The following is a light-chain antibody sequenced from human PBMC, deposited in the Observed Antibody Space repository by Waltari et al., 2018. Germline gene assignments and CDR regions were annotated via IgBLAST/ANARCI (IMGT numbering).Light chain of an antibody. Sequence: IQMTQSPSSLSASVGDSVTITCRASQSISKSLLWYRQTPGKAPDLLIYGASTLQTGVPSRFSGSGSGTDFTLTISSLQPEDFATFFCQQTYFSVTFGQGTKV. J-gene: IGKJ1*01. CDR2: GAS. V-gene: IGKV1-39*01. CDR3: QQTYFSVT. CDR1: QSISKS.